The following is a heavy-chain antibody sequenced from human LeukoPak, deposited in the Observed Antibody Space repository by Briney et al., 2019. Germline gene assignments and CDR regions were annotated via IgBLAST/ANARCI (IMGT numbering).Heavy chain of an antibody. J-gene: IGHJ3*02. D-gene: IGHD1-26*01. V-gene: IGHV4-4*07. CDR3: ARAGGSYLDDAFDI. CDR2: IYTSGST. Sequence: PSETLSLTCTVSGGSISSYYWSWIRQPAGKGLEWIGRIYTSGSTNYNPSLKSRVTISVDKSKNQFSPKLSSVTAADTAVYYCARAGGSYLDDAFDIWGQGTMVTVSS. CDR1: GGSISSYY.